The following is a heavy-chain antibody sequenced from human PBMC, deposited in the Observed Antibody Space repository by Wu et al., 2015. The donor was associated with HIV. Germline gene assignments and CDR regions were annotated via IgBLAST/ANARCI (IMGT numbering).Heavy chain of an antibody. Sequence: QVQLVQSGAEVKKPGASVKVSCKASGYTFTNHYMHWVRLAHGEGLEWMGRITPLSGRPNYAQKFLGRVTITADESTSTAYMQLSGLKSEDTAIYYCTTKTLRISRNGIHVYHHYGMDVVGQGP. D-gene: IGHD5-24*01. J-gene: IGHJ6*02. CDR2: ITPLSGRP. V-gene: IGHV1-69*18. CDR1: GYTFTNHY. CDR3: TTKTLRISRNGIHVYHHYGMDV.